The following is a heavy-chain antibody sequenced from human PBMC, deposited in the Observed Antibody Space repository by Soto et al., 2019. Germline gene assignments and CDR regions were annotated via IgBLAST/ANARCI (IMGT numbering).Heavy chain of an antibody. CDR1: GCSISSYY. D-gene: IGHD6-13*01. Sequence: LSETLSLTCTVSGCSISSYYWSWIRQPPGKGLEWIGYIYYSGSTNYNPSLKSRVTISVDTSKNQFSLKLSSVTAADTAVYYCASSFSSSWTDFDYWGQGTLVTVSS. CDR2: IYYSGST. V-gene: IGHV4-59*01. J-gene: IGHJ4*02. CDR3: ASSFSSSWTDFDY.